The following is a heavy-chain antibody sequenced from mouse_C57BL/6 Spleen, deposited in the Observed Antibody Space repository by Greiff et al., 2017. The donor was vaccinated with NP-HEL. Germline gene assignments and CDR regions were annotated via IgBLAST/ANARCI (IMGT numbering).Heavy chain of an antibody. Sequence: QVQLKQSGAELVRPGASVTLSCKASGYTFTDYEMHWVKQTPVHGLEWIGAIDPETGGTAYNQKFKGKAILTADKSSSTAYMELRSLTSEDSAVYYCTRWNYYGSSLGAYWGQGTLVTVSA. CDR2: IDPETGGT. CDR1: GYTFTDYE. CDR3: TRWNYYGSSLGAY. J-gene: IGHJ3*01. D-gene: IGHD1-1*01. V-gene: IGHV1-15*01.